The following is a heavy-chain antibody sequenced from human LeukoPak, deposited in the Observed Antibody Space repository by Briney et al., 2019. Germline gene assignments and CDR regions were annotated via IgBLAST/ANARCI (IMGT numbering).Heavy chain of an antibody. V-gene: IGHV3-66*01. CDR2: FYADGST. Sequence: PSETLSLTCSVSGGSVSNYYWSWIRQPPGKGLEWVSVFYADGSTYYADSAKGRFTISRDNSKNTLYLQMNSLRAEDTAVYYCARGDGYNFFDSWGQGTLVTVSS. CDR1: GGSVSNYY. CDR3: ARGDGYNFFDS. D-gene: IGHD5-24*01. J-gene: IGHJ4*02.